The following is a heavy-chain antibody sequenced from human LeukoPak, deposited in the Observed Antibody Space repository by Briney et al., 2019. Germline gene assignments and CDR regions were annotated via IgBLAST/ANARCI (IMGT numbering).Heavy chain of an antibody. J-gene: IGHJ6*02. CDR1: GYTLTELS. D-gene: IGHD6-6*01. CDR2: FDPEDGET. Sequence: ASVKVSCKVSGYTLTELSMHWVRQAPGKGLEWMGGFDPEDGETIYAQKFQGRVTMTEDTSTDTAYMELSSLRSEDTAVYYCATLEYSSSIGLAFGNYYYGMDVWGQGTTVTVSS. V-gene: IGHV1-24*01. CDR3: ATLEYSSSIGLAFGNYYYGMDV.